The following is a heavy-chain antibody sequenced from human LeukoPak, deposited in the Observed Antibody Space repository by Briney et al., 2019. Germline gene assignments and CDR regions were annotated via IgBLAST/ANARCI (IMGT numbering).Heavy chain of an antibody. Sequence: GGSLRLSCAASGFTFSNYAMSWVRQAPGKGLEWFSAITDSGGDTYYADSVKGRFTISRDNSKNTLYLQMNSLRAEDTAVYYCANFGCSSTSCLDYWGQGTLVTVSS. CDR1: GFTFSNYA. V-gene: IGHV3-23*01. D-gene: IGHD2-2*01. J-gene: IGHJ4*02. CDR2: ITDSGGDT. CDR3: ANFGCSSTSCLDY.